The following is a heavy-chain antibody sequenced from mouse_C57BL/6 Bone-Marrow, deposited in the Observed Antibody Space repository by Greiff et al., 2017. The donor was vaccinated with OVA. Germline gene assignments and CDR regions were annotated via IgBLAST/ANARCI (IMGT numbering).Heavy chain of an antibody. J-gene: IGHJ2*01. V-gene: IGHV5-4*03. CDR1: GFTFSSYA. CDR3: AR. Sequence: EVKLMESGGGLVKPGGSLKLSCAASGFTFSSYAMSWVRQTPEKRLEWVATISDGGSYTYYPDNVKGRFTISRDNAKNNLYLQMSHLKSEDTAMYYCARGGQGTTLTVSS. CDR2: ISDGGSYT.